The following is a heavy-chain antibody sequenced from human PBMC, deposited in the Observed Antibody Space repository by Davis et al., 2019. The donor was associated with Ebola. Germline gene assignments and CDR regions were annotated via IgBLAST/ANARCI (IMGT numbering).Heavy chain of an antibody. CDR1: GYTLTNYY. CDR2: INPSGGST. CDR3: ARESTYGDSVDFDY. V-gene: IGHV1-46*01. Sequence: AASVKVSCKASGYTLTNYYMHWVRQAHGQGLEWMGIINPSGGSTTYAQKFQGRVTMTRDTSTSTVYMELSSLRSEDTAVFYCARESTYGDSVDFDYWGQGTLVIVSS. D-gene: IGHD4-17*01. J-gene: IGHJ4*02.